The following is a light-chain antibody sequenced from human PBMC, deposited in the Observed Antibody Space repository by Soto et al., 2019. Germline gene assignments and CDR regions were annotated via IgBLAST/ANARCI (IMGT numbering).Light chain of an antibody. CDR3: QLYGSSPPYI. Sequence: IVMTQSPATLSLSPGEKATLSCRASQSVSSSSLAWYQQRPGQAPRLLIFTASSRATGTPDRFSGSGSGTDFTLTISRLEPEDFAVYYCQLYGSSPPYIFGPGTKVDIK. V-gene: IGKV3-20*01. CDR1: QSVSSSS. J-gene: IGKJ2*01. CDR2: TAS.